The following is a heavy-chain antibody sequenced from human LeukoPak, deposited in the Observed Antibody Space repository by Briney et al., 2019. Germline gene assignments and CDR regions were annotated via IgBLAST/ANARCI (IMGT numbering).Heavy chain of an antibody. Sequence: PGGSLRLSCAASGFTFSSYEMNWVRQAPGKGLEWVSYISSSGSTIYYADSVKGRFTISRDNAKNSLYLQMNSLRAEDTAVYYCARSHYDSSGYYVSYWGQGTLVTVSS. CDR3: ARSHYDSSGYYVSY. CDR2: ISSSGSTI. V-gene: IGHV3-48*03. CDR1: GFTFSSYE. D-gene: IGHD3-22*01. J-gene: IGHJ4*02.